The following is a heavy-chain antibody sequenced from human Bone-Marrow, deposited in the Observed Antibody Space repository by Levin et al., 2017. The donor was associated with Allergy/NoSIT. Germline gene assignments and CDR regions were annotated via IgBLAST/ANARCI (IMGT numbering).Heavy chain of an antibody. CDR1: GFNFHAYG. CDR2: IRGSDDST. D-gene: IGHD4-11*01. V-gene: IGHV3-23*01. J-gene: IGHJ4*02. CDR3: GTFDYSSYGYYFDY. Sequence: GASVKVSCAVSGFNFHAYGMTWVRQAPGKGLEWVSTIRGSDDSTYYRDSVKGRFIVSRDSSEDTLYLDMHSLRAEDTALYYCGTFDYSSYGYYFDYWGQGTPVTVSS.